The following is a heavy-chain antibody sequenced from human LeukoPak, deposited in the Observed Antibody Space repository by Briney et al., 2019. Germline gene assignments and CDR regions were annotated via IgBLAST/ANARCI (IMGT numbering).Heavy chain of an antibody. CDR3: ATCSSTSCSDDAFDT. CDR2: VNPSGGST. CDR1: GYTFTSYY. V-gene: IGHV1-46*01. J-gene: IGHJ3*02. Sequence: ASVKVSCKASGYTFTSYYMHWVRQAPGQGLEWMGIVNPSGGSTSYAQKFQGRVTMTRDTSTSTVYMELSSLRSEDTAVYYCATCSSTSCSDDAFDTWGPGTMVTVSS. D-gene: IGHD2-2*01.